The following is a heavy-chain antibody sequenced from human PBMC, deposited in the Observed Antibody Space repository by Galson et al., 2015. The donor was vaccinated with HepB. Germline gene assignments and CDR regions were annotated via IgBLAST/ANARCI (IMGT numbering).Heavy chain of an antibody. D-gene: IGHD3-3*01. CDR1: GFTFSSYS. Sequence: SLRLSCAASGFTFSSYSMNWVRQAPGKGLEWVSYISSSSSTIYYADSVKGRFTISRDNAKNSLYLQMNSLRAEDTAVYYCARETLTTIFGVVIISPGAFEIWGQGTMVTVSS. V-gene: IGHV3-48*01. CDR3: ARETLTTIFGVVIISPGAFEI. J-gene: IGHJ3*02. CDR2: ISSSSSTI.